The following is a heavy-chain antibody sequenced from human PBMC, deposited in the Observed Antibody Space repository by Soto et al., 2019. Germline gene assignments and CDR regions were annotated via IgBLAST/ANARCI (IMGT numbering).Heavy chain of an antibody. CDR2: ISSSSSTI. D-gene: IGHD4-17*01. CDR3: AREPLTVTRYFDY. V-gene: IGHV3-48*01. Sequence: GGSLRLSCAASGFTFSSYSMNWVRQAPGKGLEWVSYISSSSSTIYYADSVKGRFTISRDNAKNSLYLQMNSLRAEDTAVYYCAREPLTVTRYFDYWGQGTLVTVSS. J-gene: IGHJ4*02. CDR1: GFTFSSYS.